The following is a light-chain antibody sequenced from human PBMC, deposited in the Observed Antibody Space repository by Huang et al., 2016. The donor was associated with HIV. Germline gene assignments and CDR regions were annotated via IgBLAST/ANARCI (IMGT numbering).Light chain of an antibody. V-gene: IGKV1-39*01. CDR3: QQSYSNSFT. CDR2: GAP. CDR1: DNIDTY. J-gene: IGKJ3*01. Sequence: DIEMTQSPSSLSASVGDTVTIACRAGDNIDTYLHWYQQKPGEAPKLLISGAPNLQAGVPLRFSGSGSGTYFTLTIKSLHPEDFATYYCQQSYSNSFTFGAGTKVDVK.